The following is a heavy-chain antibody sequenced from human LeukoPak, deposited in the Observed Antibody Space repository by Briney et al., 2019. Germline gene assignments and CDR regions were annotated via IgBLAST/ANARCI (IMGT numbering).Heavy chain of an antibody. CDR1: GFTFSTYA. CDR2: ISGRGGST. CDR3: ARDDYGETFDY. Sequence: GGSLRLSCAASGFTFSTYAMSWVRQAPGKGLDWVSAISGRGGSTFYADSVKGRFTISRDNSKNTLYLQMNSLRAEDTAVYYCARDDYGETFDYRGQGTLVTVSS. D-gene: IGHD4-17*01. J-gene: IGHJ4*02. V-gene: IGHV3-23*01.